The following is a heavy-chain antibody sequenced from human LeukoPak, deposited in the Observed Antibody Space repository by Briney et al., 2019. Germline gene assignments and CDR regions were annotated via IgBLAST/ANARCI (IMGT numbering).Heavy chain of an antibody. Sequence: GGSLRLSCAASGFTFSSYWMSWVRQAPGKGLEWVANINQDGTEKYYVDSVKGRFTVSRDYAKNSLYLQMNSLRVEDTAVYYCAKVAKYYYGPETYYFFEQWGQGTPVTASS. CDR3: AKVAKYYYGPETYYFFEQ. D-gene: IGHD3-10*01. CDR2: INQDGTEK. CDR1: GFTFSSYW. J-gene: IGHJ4*02. V-gene: IGHV3-7*01.